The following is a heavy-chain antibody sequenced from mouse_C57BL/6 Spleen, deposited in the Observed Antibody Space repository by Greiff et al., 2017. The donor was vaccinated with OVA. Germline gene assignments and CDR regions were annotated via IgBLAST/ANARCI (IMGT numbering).Heavy chain of an antibody. CDR1: GYTFTSYW. CDR2: IDPSDSYT. J-gene: IGHJ1*03. Sequence: QVQLKQPGAELVRPGTSVKLSCKASGYTFTSYWMHWVKQRPGQGLEWIGVIDPSDSYTNYNQKFKGKATLTVDTSSSTAYMQLSSLTSEDSAVYYCARVFTTVVGYFDVWGTGTTVTVSS. V-gene: IGHV1-59*01. CDR3: ARVFTTVVGYFDV. D-gene: IGHD1-1*01.